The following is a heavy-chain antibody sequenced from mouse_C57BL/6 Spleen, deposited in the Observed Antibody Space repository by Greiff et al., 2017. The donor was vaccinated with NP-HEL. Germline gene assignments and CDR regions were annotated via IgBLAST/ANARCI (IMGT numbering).Heavy chain of an antibody. V-gene: IGHV5-4*03. CDR3: ARGHITTAYYYAMDY. CDR1: GFTFSSYA. Sequence: EVKLVESGGGLVKPGGSLKLSCAASGFTFSSYAMSWVRQTPEKRLEWVATISDGGSYTYYPDNVKGRFTISSDNAKNNLYLQMSHLKSEDTAMYYCARGHITTAYYYAMDYWGQGTSVTVSS. CDR2: ISDGGSYT. J-gene: IGHJ4*01. D-gene: IGHD1-1*01.